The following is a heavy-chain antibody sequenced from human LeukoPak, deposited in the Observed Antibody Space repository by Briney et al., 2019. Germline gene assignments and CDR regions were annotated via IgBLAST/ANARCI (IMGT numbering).Heavy chain of an antibody. CDR3: ARKVPNDSSGYYYRGQFDP. J-gene: IGHJ5*02. V-gene: IGHV1-69*06. CDR2: IIPIFGTA. Sequence: EASVKVSCKASGYTITNNWMHWVRQAPGQGLEWMGGIIPIFGTANYAQKFQGRVTITADKSTSTAYMELSSLRSEDTAVYYCARKVPNDSSGYYYRGQFDPWGQGTLVTVSS. D-gene: IGHD3-22*01. CDR1: GYTITNNW.